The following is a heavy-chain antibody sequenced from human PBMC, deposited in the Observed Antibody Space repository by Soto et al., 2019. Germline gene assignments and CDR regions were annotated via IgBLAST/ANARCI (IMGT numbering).Heavy chain of an antibody. CDR1: GGTFSSYT. V-gene: IGHV1-69*13. CDR3: ARDRVTIFGVVNPAYGMDV. Sequence: SVKVSCKASGGTFSSYTISWVRQAPGQGLEWMGRIIPIFGTANYAQKFQGRVTITADESTSTAYMELSSLRSEDTAVYYCARDRVTIFGVVNPAYGMDVWGQGTTVTVSS. J-gene: IGHJ6*02. CDR2: IIPIFGTA. D-gene: IGHD3-3*01.